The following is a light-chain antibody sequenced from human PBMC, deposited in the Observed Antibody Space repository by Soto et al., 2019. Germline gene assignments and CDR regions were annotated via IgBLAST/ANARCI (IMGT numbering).Light chain of an antibody. CDR3: QQSYSTPIT. CDR2: KAT. V-gene: IGKV1-5*03. J-gene: IGKJ5*01. CDR1: QSLNTW. Sequence: IPCRASQSLNTWLAWYQQKPGKAPKLLIYKATNLQSGVPSRFSGSGSGTDFTLTISSLQSEDFATYYCQQSYSTPITFGQGTRLEI.